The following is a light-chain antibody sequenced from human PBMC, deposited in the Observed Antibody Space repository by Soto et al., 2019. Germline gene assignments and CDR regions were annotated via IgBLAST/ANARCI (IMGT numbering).Light chain of an antibody. V-gene: IGKV3-20*01. J-gene: IGKJ5*01. CDR2: DAS. CDR1: QSLSGNY. Sequence: EIVLTQSPGTLSLSPGERVTLSCRASQSLSGNYLAWYQQKPGQAPKFLIYDASNRATDIPDRFSGGGSGTDFALTLSRREPEDSEVYYCQQYGHSPITFGQGTRLEIK. CDR3: QQYGHSPIT.